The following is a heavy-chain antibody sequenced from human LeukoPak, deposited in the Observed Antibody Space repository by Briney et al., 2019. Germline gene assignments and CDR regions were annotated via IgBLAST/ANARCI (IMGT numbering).Heavy chain of an antibody. CDR2: INPHSGGT. CDR3: ARGSAMVSDAFDI. V-gene: IGHV1-2*02. D-gene: IGHD5-18*01. Sequence: ASVKVSCKASGYTXTGYYIHWVRQAPGQGLEWMGWINPHSGGTNYAQKFQGRVTMTRDTSISTAYMELSRLRSDDTAVYYCARGSAMVSDAFDIWGQGTTVTVSS. CDR1: GYTXTGYY. J-gene: IGHJ3*02.